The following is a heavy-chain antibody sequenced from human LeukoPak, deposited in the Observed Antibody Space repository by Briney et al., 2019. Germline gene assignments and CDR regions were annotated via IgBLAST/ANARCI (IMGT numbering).Heavy chain of an antibody. V-gene: IGHV3-30*02. CDR1: GFTFSSYG. CDR2: IRYDGSNK. Sequence: GGSLRLSCAASGFTFSSYGMHWVRQAPGKGLEWVAFIRYDGSNKYYADSVKGRFTISRDNSKNTLYLQMNSMRAEDTAVYCCAKDLGGATQNYYYYYMDVWGKGTTVTVSS. D-gene: IGHD1-26*01. J-gene: IGHJ6*03. CDR3: AKDLGGATQNYYYYYMDV.